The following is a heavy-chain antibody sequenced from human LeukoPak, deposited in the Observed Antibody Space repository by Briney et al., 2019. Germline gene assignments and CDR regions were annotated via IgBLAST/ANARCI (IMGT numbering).Heavy chain of an antibody. D-gene: IGHD3-22*01. Sequence: GESLNISCKGSGYRFNAYWIAWVRQMPGKGLEWMGIIYPDDSDTRYSPSFQGQVTISADKSVRTVYLQWSSLKASDTAMYYCARLGEDSGYPEDYWGQGTLVTVSS. V-gene: IGHV5-51*01. CDR1: GYRFNAYW. CDR3: ARLGEDSGYPEDY. CDR2: IYPDDSDT. J-gene: IGHJ4*02.